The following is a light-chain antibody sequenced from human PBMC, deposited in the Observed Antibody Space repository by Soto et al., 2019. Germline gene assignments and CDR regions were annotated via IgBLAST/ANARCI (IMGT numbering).Light chain of an antibody. CDR2: GAA. V-gene: IGKV3-20*01. Sequence: EIVLTQSPGTLSLSPGERATLSCRASQSVSSTYLAWYQQKPGQAPRLLIYGAASRATGTPDRFSGSGSGTDFTLTISRLEPEDVAVYYCQQYDAAPTYTFGQGTKLEIK. J-gene: IGKJ2*01. CDR3: QQYDAAPTYT. CDR1: QSVSSTY.